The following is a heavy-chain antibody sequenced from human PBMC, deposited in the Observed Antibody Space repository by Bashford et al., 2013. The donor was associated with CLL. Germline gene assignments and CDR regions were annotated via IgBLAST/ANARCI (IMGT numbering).Heavy chain of an antibody. V-gene: IGHV1-3*01. J-gene: IGHJ2*01. CDR2: INAGHGYT. CDR1: GFTFTTYA. D-gene: IGHD2-21*01. Sequence: ASVKVSCKASGFTFTTYAMHWVRQAPGQRLEWMGWINAGHGYTKYSQTFRGRVTVTRDTSANTAYMDLTSLRSDDTAVYYCARDCGRECVRASHYYFDLWGRGTLVTVSS. CDR3: ARDCGRECVRASHYYFDL.